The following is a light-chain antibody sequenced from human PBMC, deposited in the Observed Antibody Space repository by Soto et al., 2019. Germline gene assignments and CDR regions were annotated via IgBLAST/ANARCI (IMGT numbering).Light chain of an antibody. J-gene: IGKJ4*01. CDR3: QHRHSYPVT. CDR2: TAS. Sequence: DIQLTQSPSFLSASVGDRVTITCRASQDINSYLAWYQQKAGKAPKLLIHTASTLQSGVPSRFSGSGSGTEFALTISSLQPEDVATYYCQHRHSYPVTFGGGTKV. V-gene: IGKV1-9*01. CDR1: QDINSY.